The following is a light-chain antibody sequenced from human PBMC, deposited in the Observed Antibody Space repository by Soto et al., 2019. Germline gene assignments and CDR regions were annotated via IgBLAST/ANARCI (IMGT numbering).Light chain of an antibody. CDR2: KAS. Sequence: DIQVTQSPSTLSGSIGDRVTITCRAGQTISSWLAWYQQKPGKAPKLLIYKASTLKSGVPSRFSGSGSGTEFTPTISSLQPDDFAPYYCQHYNSYSEAFGQGTKVDIK. J-gene: IGKJ1*01. CDR1: QTISSW. CDR3: QHYNSYSEA. V-gene: IGKV1-5*03.